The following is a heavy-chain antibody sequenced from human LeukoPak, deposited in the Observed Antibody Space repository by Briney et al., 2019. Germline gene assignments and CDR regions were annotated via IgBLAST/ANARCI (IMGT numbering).Heavy chain of an antibody. CDR1: GFTVSNNH. Sequence: PGGFLSLTCGASGFTVSNNHMCWVRQAPGKGLEWVSILSVIGANTNYADSVKGRFTSSRDNSRNTLYLQMNSLRAEDTAVYYCAKGGWLEYWGQGTLVTVSS. J-gene: IGHJ4*02. D-gene: IGHD6-19*01. CDR3: AKGGWLEY. V-gene: IGHV3-23*01. CDR2: LSVIGANT.